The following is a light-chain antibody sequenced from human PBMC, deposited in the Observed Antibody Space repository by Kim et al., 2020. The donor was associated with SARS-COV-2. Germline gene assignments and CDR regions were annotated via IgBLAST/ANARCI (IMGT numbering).Light chain of an antibody. CDR1: SSNIGNNY. Sequence: KVTISCSGSSSNIGNNYVSWYQQLPGTAPKLLIYDNNKRPSGIPDRFSGSKSGTSATLGITGLQTGDEADYYCGTWDSSLSAHNYVFGTGTKVTVL. CDR2: DNN. J-gene: IGLJ1*01. CDR3: GTWDSSLSAHNYV. V-gene: IGLV1-51*01.